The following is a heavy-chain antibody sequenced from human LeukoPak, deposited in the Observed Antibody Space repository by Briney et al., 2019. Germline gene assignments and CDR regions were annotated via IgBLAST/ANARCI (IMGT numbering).Heavy chain of an antibody. Sequence: PGGSLRLSCAASGFTVTSNYMSWVRQAPGKGLEWVSVIYSGGITYYADSVKGRFTISRDNSKNTLYLQMNSLRAEDTAVYFCAREPYYYDSSGSRYFEYWGQGTLVTVSS. V-gene: IGHV3-53*01. J-gene: IGHJ4*02. CDR3: AREPYYYDSSGSRYFEY. CDR2: IYSGGIT. CDR1: GFTVTSNY. D-gene: IGHD3-22*01.